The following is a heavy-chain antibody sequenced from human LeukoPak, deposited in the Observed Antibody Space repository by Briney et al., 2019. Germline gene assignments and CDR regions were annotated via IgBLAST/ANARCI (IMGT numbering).Heavy chain of an antibody. CDR1: GFTFSSYW. CDR3: AKLGFRNAFDI. CDR2: IKQDGSEK. Sequence: GGSLRLSCAASGFTFSSYWMSWVRQAPGKGLEWVANIKQDGSEKYYVDSVKGGFTISRDNSKNTLYLQMNSLRAEDTAVYYCAKLGFRNAFDIWGQGTMVTVSS. D-gene: IGHD3-3*02. V-gene: IGHV3-7*01. J-gene: IGHJ3*02.